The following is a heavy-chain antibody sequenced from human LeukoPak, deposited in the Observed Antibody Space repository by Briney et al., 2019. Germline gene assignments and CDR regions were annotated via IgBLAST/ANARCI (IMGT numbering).Heavy chain of an antibody. CDR2: INTNTGNP. CDR3: ATDSRGYDY. D-gene: IGHD3-22*01. V-gene: IGHV7-4-1*02. Sequence: ASVKVSCKASGYTFTTYAMNWVRQAPGQGLEWMGWINTNTGNPAYAQGFTGRFVFSLDTSVSTAYLQISSLKAEDTAVYYCATDSRGYDYWGQGTLVTVSS. J-gene: IGHJ4*02. CDR1: GYTFTTYA.